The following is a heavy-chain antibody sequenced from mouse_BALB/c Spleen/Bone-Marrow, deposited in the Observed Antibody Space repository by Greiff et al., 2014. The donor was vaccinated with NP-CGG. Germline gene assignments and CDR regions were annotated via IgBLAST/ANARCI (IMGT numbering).Heavy chain of an antibody. CDR2: ISSSTSTI. CDR3: ARGSNYAWFAY. D-gene: IGHD2-5*01. J-gene: IGHJ3*01. Sequence: EVQLEESGGGLVQPGGSRKLSCAASGFTFSSFGMHWVRQAPEKGLEWVAYISSSTSTIYYADNVKGKFTISRDNPKNTLFLQMTSLRSEDAAMYYCARGSNYAWFAYWGQGTLVTVSA. V-gene: IGHV5-17*02. CDR1: GFTFSSFG.